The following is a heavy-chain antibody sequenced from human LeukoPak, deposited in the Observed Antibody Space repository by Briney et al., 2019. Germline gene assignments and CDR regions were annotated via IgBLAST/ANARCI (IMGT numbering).Heavy chain of an antibody. CDR3: ARVGGDYSSPYYYYGMDV. D-gene: IGHD4-17*01. J-gene: IGHJ6*02. CDR1: GGSISSGGYS. CDR2: IYHSGST. V-gene: IGHV4-30-2*01. Sequence: SETLSLTCAVSGGSISSGGYSWSWIRQPPGKGLEWIGYIYHSGSTYYNPSLKSRVTISVDRSKNRFSLKLSSVTAADTAVYYCARVGGDYSSPYYYYGMDVWGQGTTVTVSS.